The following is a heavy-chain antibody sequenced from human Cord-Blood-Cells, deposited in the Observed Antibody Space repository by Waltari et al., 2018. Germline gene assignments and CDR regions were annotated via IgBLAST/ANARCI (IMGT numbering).Heavy chain of an antibody. CDR2: IKQDGSEK. CDR3: ARDLSWGWFDP. D-gene: IGHD6-13*01. V-gene: IGHV3-7*01. CDR1: GFPFLSVV. Sequence: EVQLVETGGGLVQPRGSLRLPCAAPGFPFLSVVMSWVRQAPGKGLEWVANIKQDGSEKYYGDSVKGRFTISRDNAKNSLYLQMNSLRAEDTAVYYCARDLSWGWFDPWGQGTLVTVSS. J-gene: IGHJ5*02.